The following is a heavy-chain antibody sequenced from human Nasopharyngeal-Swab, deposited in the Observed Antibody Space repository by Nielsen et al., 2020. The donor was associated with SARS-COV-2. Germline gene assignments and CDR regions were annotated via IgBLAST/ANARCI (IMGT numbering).Heavy chain of an antibody. D-gene: IGHD2-8*01. CDR3: ASMVSNYFDY. CDR1: GFTFDDYA. V-gene: IGHV3-21*01. Sequence: GESLKISCAASGFTFDDYAMNWVRQAPGKGLEWVSSISSSSSYIYYADSVKGRFTISRDNAKNSLYLQMNSLRAEDTAVYYCASMVSNYFDYWGQGTLVTVSS. J-gene: IGHJ4*02. CDR2: ISSSSSYI.